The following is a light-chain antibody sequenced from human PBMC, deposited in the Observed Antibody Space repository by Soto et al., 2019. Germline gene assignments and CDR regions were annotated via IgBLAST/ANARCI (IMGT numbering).Light chain of an antibody. CDR3: QQYGSSPPWT. V-gene: IGKV3-20*01. J-gene: IGKJ1*01. Sequence: EIVLTQSPGTLSLSPGERATLSCRASQSVSNNYLAWYQQKPGQAPRLLIYGASSRATGIPDRFSGSGSGTDFTLTISRMEPEDFAVYYYQQYGSSPPWTFGQGTKVEIK. CDR1: QSVSNNY. CDR2: GAS.